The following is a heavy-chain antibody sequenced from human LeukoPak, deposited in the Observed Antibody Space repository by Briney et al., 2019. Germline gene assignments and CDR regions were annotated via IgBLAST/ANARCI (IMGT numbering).Heavy chain of an antibody. D-gene: IGHD3-10*01. CDR3: VRDNYGSGSYSWSRRLDY. J-gene: IGHJ4*02. V-gene: IGHV3-21*01. Sequence: PGGSLRLSCAASGFTFSGYSMNWVRQAPGKGLEWVSSISRSSSYIYYADSVKGRFTISRDSAKNSLYLQMNSLRAEDTAVYYCVRDNYGSGSYSWSRRLDYWGQGTLVTVSS. CDR1: GFTFSGYS. CDR2: ISRSSSYI.